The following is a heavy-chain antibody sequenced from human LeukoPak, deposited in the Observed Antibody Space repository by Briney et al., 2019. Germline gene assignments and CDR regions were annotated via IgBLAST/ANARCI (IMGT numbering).Heavy chain of an antibody. J-gene: IGHJ4*02. CDR3: AKDISITGTTGGFDY. CDR1: GFTFDDYA. Sequence: PGGSLRLSCAASGFTFDDYAMHWVRQAPGKGLEWVSLISWDGGSTYYADSVKGRFTTSRDNSKNSLYLQMNSLRAEDTALYYCAKDISITGTTGGFDYWGQGTLVTVSS. CDR2: ISWDGGST. V-gene: IGHV3-43D*04. D-gene: IGHD1-7*01.